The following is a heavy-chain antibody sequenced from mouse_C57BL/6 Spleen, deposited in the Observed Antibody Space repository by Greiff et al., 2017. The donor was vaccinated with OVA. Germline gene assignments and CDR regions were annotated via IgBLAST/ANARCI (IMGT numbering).Heavy chain of an antibody. D-gene: IGHD4-1*01. V-gene: IGHV5-9-1*02. Sequence: EVMLVESGEGLVKPGGSLKLSCAASGFTFSSYAMSWVRQTPEKRLEWVAYISSGGDYIYYADTVKGRFTISRDNARNTLYLQMSSLKSEDTAMYYCTRDLGRGAWFAYWGQGTLVTVSA. CDR2: ISSGGDYI. CDR3: TRDLGRGAWFAY. CDR1: GFTFSSYA. J-gene: IGHJ3*01.